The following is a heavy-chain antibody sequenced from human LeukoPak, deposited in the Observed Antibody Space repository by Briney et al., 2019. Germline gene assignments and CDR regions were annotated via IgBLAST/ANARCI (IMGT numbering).Heavy chain of an antibody. V-gene: IGHV1-18*01. J-gene: IGHJ6*02. CDR3: ARGGIGYCSSTSCTGPYYSYGMDV. CDR1: GYTVTSYG. Sequence: ASVKVSCKASGYTVTSYGISWVRQAPGQGLEWMGWISAYNGNTKYAKKLQGRGTMATDTSTSTAYVELRSMRSDDTAVYYCARGGIGYCSSTSCTGPYYSYGMDVWGQGTTVTVSS. CDR2: ISAYNGNT. D-gene: IGHD2-2*01.